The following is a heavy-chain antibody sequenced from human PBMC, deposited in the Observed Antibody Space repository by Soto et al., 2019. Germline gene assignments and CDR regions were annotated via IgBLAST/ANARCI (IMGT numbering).Heavy chain of an antibody. CDR1: GFTFSSYS. Sequence: PGGSLRLSCAASGFTFSSYSMNWVRQAPGKGLEWVSYISSSSSTIYYADSVKGRFTISRDNAKNSLYLQMNSLRDEDTAVYYCARDYVTGTNEYYFDYWGQGTLVTVSS. CDR3: ARDYVTGTNEYYFDY. J-gene: IGHJ4*02. D-gene: IGHD1-20*01. V-gene: IGHV3-48*02. CDR2: ISSSSSTI.